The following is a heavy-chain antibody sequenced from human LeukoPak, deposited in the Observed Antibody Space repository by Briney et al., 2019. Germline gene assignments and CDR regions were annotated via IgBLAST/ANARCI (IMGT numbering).Heavy chain of an antibody. Sequence: PSETLSLTGSVYGGFFSDYYWSWIRQPPGKGREWIGEINHSGSTNYHPSLKSRVTISVETSEKQFSLNLDSVTAADTAVYYCARGPSIRYYDGSGYYYFDYWGQGTLVTAST. CDR2: INHSGST. J-gene: IGHJ4*02. D-gene: IGHD3-22*01. CDR1: GGFFSDYY. V-gene: IGHV4-34*01. CDR3: ARGPSIRYYDGSGYYYFDY.